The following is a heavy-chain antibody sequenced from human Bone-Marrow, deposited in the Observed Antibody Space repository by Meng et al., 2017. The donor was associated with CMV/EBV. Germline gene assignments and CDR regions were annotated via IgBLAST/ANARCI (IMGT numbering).Heavy chain of an antibody. Sequence: QLPGSGPGLVKPSGTLSLTCSVSGVSDFNYFWILIRLPPGRGLELIGNIYHFSGSANYSPSLRIRVTFSIDTYKNQFSLKLHSITAADTALYYCARGRPIVRDVFDYWGRGTLVTVSS. J-gene: IGHJ4*02. CDR1: GVSDFNYF. D-gene: IGHD3-16*02. V-gene: IGHV4-59*02. CDR2: IYHFSGSA. CDR3: ARGRPIVRDVFDY.